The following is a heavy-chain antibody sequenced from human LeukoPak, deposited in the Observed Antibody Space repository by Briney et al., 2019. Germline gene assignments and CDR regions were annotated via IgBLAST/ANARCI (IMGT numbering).Heavy chain of an antibody. CDR2: IYPGDSDT. CDR3: ARGSSSWYWYFDY. V-gene: IGHV5-51*01. Sequence: GEYLKISCKGSGYSFTSYWIGWVRQMPGKGLEWMGIIYPGDSDTRYSPSFQGQVTISADKSISTACLQWSSLKASDTAMYYCARGSSSWYWYFDYWGQGTLVTVSS. D-gene: IGHD6-13*01. CDR1: GYSFTSYW. J-gene: IGHJ4*02.